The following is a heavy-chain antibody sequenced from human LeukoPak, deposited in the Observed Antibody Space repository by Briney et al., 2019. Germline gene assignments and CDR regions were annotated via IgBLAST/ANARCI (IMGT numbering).Heavy chain of an antibody. Sequence: GGSLRLSCAASGFTFSNAWMSWVRQAPGKGLEWVGRIKSKTDGGTTDYAAPVKGRFTISRDDSKNTLYLQMNSLKTEDTAVYYCTTEGYYDILTGYSNPDYWGQGTLVTVSS. CDR3: TTEGYYDILTGYSNPDY. CDR1: GFTFSNAW. CDR2: IKSKTDGGTT. V-gene: IGHV3-15*01. J-gene: IGHJ4*02. D-gene: IGHD3-9*01.